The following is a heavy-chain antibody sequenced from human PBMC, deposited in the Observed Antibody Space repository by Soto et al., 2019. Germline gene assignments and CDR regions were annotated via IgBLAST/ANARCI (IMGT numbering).Heavy chain of an antibody. Sequence: EVQLLESGGGLVQPGGSLRLSCAASGFTFSSYAMTWVRQAPGKGLEWVSAISGSGGSTYYADSVKGRLTISRDNSKNTLYLQMNSLRAEDTAVYYCAKGGRSSGFHFGYWGQGTLVTVSS. CDR2: ISGSGGST. J-gene: IGHJ4*02. V-gene: IGHV3-23*01. D-gene: IGHD6-19*01. CDR3: AKGGRSSGFHFGY. CDR1: GFTFSSYA.